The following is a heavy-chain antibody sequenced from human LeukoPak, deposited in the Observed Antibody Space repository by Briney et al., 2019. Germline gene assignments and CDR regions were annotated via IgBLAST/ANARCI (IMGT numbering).Heavy chain of an antibody. CDR2: ISYDGSNK. Sequence: GGSLRLSCAASGFTFSSYGMHWVRQAPGKGLEWVAFISYDGSNKYYADSVKGRFTISRDNSKNTLYLQMNSLRAEDTAVYYCAKEGGTFSSSWSYFYAFDIWGQGTTVTVSS. CDR3: AKEGGTFSSSWSYFYAFDI. CDR1: GFTFSSYG. D-gene: IGHD6-13*01. V-gene: IGHV3-30*18. J-gene: IGHJ3*02.